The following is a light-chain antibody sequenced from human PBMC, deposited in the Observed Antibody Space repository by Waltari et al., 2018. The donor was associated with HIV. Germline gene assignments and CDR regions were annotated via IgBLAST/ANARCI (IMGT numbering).Light chain of an antibody. CDR2: GNS. J-gene: IGLJ1*01. CDR3: QSYDSSLEV. Sequence: QSVLTQPPSVSGAPGQRVTISCTGSSSHIGAGYDVHWYQQLPGTAPKLLIYGNSNRPSGVPDRFSGSKSGTSAFLAITGLQAEDEADYYCQSYDSSLEVFGTGTKVTVL. V-gene: IGLV1-40*01. CDR1: SSHIGAGYD.